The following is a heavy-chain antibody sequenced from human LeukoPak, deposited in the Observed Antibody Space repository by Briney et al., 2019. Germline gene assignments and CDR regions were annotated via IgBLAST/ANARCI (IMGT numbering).Heavy chain of an antibody. CDR1: GYTFTSYG. CDR3: ARARGSYSDY. Sequence: GASVKVSCKASGYTFTSYGISWVRQAPGQGLEWMGWINPNSGGTNYAQKFQGRVTMTRDTSISTAYMELSRLRSDDTAVYYCARARGSYSDYWGQGTLVTVSS. D-gene: IGHD1-26*01. V-gene: IGHV1-2*02. J-gene: IGHJ4*02. CDR2: INPNSGGT.